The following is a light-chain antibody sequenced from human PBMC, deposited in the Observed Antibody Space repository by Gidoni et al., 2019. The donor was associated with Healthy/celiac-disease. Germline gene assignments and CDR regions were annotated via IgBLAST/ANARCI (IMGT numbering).Light chain of an antibody. J-gene: IGKJ5*01. Sequence: DIQLTQSPSFLSASVGDRVTIPCRASQGISSYLAWYQQKPGKAPKLLIYAASTLQSGVPSRFSGSGSVTEFTLTISSLQPEDFATYYCQQLNSYPPSITFGQGTRLEIK. CDR3: QQLNSYPPSIT. CDR1: QGISSY. CDR2: AAS. V-gene: IGKV1-9*01.